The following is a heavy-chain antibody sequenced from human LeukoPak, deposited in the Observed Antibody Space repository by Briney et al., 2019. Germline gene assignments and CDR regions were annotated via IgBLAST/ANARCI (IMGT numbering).Heavy chain of an antibody. Sequence: SSQTLSLTCTVSGGSISSGSYYWSWIRQPAGKGLEWIGRIYTSGSTNYNPSLKSRVTISVNTSKNQFSLKLSSVTAADTAVYYCARVAGYYDSSGYYHEYFQHWGQGTLVTVSS. CDR1: GGSISSGSYY. J-gene: IGHJ1*01. D-gene: IGHD3-22*01. CDR2: IYTSGST. CDR3: ARVAGYYDSSGYYHEYFQH. V-gene: IGHV4-61*02.